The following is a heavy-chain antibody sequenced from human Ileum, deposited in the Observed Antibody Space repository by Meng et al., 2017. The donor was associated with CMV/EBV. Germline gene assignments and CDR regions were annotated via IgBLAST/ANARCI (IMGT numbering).Heavy chain of an antibody. Sequence: ISLKESGPTLVKPTHTLTLTCTFSGFSFSTSKAGVGWIRLPPGKALEWLALIYWDDDTRYNPSLKTRLTITKDTSKNQVILTMTKMDPADTATYFCVHRSYSGQDDYWGQGALVTVSS. V-gene: IGHV2-5*02. D-gene: IGHD5-12*01. CDR1: GFSFSTSKAG. J-gene: IGHJ4*02. CDR2: IYWDDDT. CDR3: VHRSYSGQDDY.